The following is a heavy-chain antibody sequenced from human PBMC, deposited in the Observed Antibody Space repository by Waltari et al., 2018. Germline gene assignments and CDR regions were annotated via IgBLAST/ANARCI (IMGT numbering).Heavy chain of an antibody. CDR3: ARDKGFYDVLPGRDWFDP. Sequence: QVQLQESGPGLVKPAETLSLTCNVSNYSITSGSFGGWIRQSPGKGLEWIGSSDHTGTTYFNPSLNSRVTISIDTSKKQFSLRLRSVTAADTGVYFCARDKGFYDVLPGRDWFDPWGQGTLVTVSS. CDR1: NYSITSGSF. J-gene: IGHJ5*02. V-gene: IGHV4-38-2*02. D-gene: IGHD3-9*01. CDR2: SDHTGTT.